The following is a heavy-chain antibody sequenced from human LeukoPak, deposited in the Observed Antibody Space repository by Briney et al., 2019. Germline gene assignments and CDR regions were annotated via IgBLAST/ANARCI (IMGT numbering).Heavy chain of an antibody. Sequence: SETLSLTCTVSGGSISSYYWSCIRQPPGKGLEWIGYIYYSGSTNYNPSLKSRVTISVDTSKNQFSLKLSSVTAADTAVYYCARVGVEFLDAFDIWGQGTMVTVSS. V-gene: IGHV4-59*01. D-gene: IGHD3-3*01. CDR3: ARVGVEFLDAFDI. J-gene: IGHJ3*02. CDR2: IYYSGST. CDR1: GGSISSYY.